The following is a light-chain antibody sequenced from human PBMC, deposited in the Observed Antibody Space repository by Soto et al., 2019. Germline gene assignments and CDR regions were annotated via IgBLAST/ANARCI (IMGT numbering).Light chain of an antibody. Sequence: EIVLTQSPGTLSLSPGERATLSCRASQSVTSYLAWYQQKPGQAPRLLIYASSTRATGIPARFSGGGSGTDFTLTISRLEPEDFAVYYCQQYSTSQTFGQGTQVEI. J-gene: IGKJ1*01. CDR3: QQYSTSQT. V-gene: IGKV3-20*01. CDR2: ASS. CDR1: QSVTSY.